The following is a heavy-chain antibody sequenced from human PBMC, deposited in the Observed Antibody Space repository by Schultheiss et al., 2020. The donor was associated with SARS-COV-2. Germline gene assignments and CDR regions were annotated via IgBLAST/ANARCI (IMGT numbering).Heavy chain of an antibody. V-gene: IGHV4-39*07. D-gene: IGHD1-26*01. Sequence: SETLSLTCTVSGGSISSSSYYWGWIRQPPGKGLEWIGSIYYSGSTYYNPSLKSRVTISVDTSKNQFSLKLSSVTAADTAVYYCARDSVGATRRGVGDDYWGQGTLVTVSS. J-gene: IGHJ4*02. CDR2: IYYSGST. CDR1: GGSISSSSYY. CDR3: ARDSVGATRRGVGDDY.